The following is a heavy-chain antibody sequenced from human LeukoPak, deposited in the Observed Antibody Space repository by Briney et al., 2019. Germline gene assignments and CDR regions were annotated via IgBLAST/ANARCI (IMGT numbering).Heavy chain of an antibody. CDR3: TTRVVTTNDN. V-gene: IGHV3-15*01. J-gene: IGHJ4*02. CDR1: GFTFSNAW. Sequence: RGSLRLSCAASGFTFSNAWMNWVRQAPGKGLEWVGRITKTNGGTRDCAAPMKGRCTISRDDSRNLLYLQLDSLKTEDTATYYCTTRVVTTNDNWGQGTLVTVSS. D-gene: IGHD2-21*02. CDR2: ITKTNGGTR.